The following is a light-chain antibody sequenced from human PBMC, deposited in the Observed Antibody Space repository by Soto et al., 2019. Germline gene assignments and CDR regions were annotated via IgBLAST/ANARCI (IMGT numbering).Light chain of an antibody. Sequence: DIHMSQSPSSLFASVGDRVTITCQASQDITHFLNWYQQKPGKAPKLLIYHASNLQTGVPSRFSGSGSGTDFSLTISTFQPEDVEVYYCQQYDTSPLTLGGGTKVDI. CDR2: HAS. CDR3: QQYDTSPLT. V-gene: IGKV1-33*01. CDR1: QDITHF. J-gene: IGKJ4*01.